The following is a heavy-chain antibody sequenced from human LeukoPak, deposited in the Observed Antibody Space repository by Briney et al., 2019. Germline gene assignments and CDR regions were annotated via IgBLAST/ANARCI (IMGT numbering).Heavy chain of an antibody. V-gene: IGHV4-30-4*07. CDR2: IYYSGST. J-gene: IGHJ6*02. D-gene: IGHD5-18*01. Sequence: SQTLSLTCAVSGGSISSGGYSWSWIRQPPGKGLEWIGYIYYSGSTNYNPSLKSRVTISVDTSKNQFSLKLSSVTAADTAVYYCARDRGYSYGYYYYGMDVWGQGTTVTVSS. CDR1: GGSISSGGYS. CDR3: ARDRGYSYGYYYYGMDV.